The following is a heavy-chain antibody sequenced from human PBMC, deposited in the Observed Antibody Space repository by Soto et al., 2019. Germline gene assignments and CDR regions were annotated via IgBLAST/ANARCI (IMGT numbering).Heavy chain of an antibody. CDR2: IYYSGST. V-gene: IGHV4-31*03. CDR1: GGSISRGGYY. Sequence: PSETLSLTCTVSGGSISRGGYYWSWIRQDPGKGLEWIGYIYYSGSTYYNPSLKSRVTISVDTSKNQFSLRLSSVTAADTAVYYCARDNGGWYNYWGQGTLVTVSS. D-gene: IGHD6-19*01. CDR3: ARDNGGWYNY. J-gene: IGHJ4*02.